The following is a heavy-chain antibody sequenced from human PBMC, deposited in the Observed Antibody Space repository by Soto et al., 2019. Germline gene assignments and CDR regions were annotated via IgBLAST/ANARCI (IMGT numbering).Heavy chain of an antibody. V-gene: IGHV2-5*02. CDR1: GFSLTTGGVG. J-gene: IGHJ6*02. Sequence: QITLKESGPTLVKPTQTLTLTCTFSGFSLTTGGVGVGWIRQPPGKALEWLALIYWDDDKRYSPSLKSSLTXXKXTXXXXXXXXXXXXXXXXXXXXXXXXXXXXXXXXXXXXXXXXXGMDVWGQGTTVTVSS. CDR3: XXXXXXXXXXXXXXXXXXXGMDV. CDR2: IYWDDDK.